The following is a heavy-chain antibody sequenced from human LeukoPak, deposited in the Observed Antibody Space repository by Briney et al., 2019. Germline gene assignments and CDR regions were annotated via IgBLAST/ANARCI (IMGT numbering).Heavy chain of an antibody. CDR1: GFTFSSYA. J-gene: IGHJ5*02. Sequence: GGSLRLSCAASGFTFSSYAMSWVRQAPGKGLEWVSAISGSGGSTYYAGSVKGRFTISRDNSKNTLYLQMNSLRAEDTAVYYCAKYSGDPNWFDPWGQGTLVTVSS. D-gene: IGHD7-27*01. CDR3: AKYSGDPNWFDP. V-gene: IGHV3-23*01. CDR2: ISGSGGST.